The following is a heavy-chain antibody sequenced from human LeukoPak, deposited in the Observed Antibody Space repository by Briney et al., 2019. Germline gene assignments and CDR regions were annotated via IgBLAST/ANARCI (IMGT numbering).Heavy chain of an antibody. CDR3: ARADSGYHFDY. CDR1: GGSFSGYY. J-gene: IGHJ4*02. Sequence: PSETLSLTCAVYGGSFSGYYWSWIRQPLGKGLEWIGEINHSGSTYYNPSLKSRVTISVDRSKNQFSLKLSSVTAADTAVYYCARADSGYHFDYWGQGTLVTVSS. D-gene: IGHD3-22*01. V-gene: IGHV4-34*01. CDR2: INHSGST.